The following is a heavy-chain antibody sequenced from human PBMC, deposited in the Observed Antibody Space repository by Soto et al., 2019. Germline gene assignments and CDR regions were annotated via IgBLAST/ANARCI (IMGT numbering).Heavy chain of an antibody. J-gene: IGHJ4*02. CDR2: IYYTGTT. V-gene: IGHV4-59*08. CDR3: ATLRGLGEVSPYFDY. Sequence: QVQLQESGPGLLKPSETLSLTCTVSYASINNYHWTWIRQPPGKGLEWIAYIYYTGTTNFNHSLKSRVCIPMDTSKNQFSLKLRSVTASDTAVYYCATLRGLGEVSPYFDYWGQGRMVTVSS. D-gene: IGHD3-10*01. CDR1: YASINNYH.